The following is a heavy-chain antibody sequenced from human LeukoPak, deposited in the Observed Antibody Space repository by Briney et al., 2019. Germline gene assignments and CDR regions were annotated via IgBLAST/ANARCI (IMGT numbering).Heavy chain of an antibody. CDR3: ARFGYYGSGSSDAFDI. Sequence: GGSLRLSCAASGFTVSSNYMSWVRQAPGKGLEWVSVIYSGGSTYYADSVKGRFTISRDNSKNTLYLQMNSRRAEDTAVYYCARFGYYGSGSSDAFDIWGQGTMVTVSS. V-gene: IGHV3-66*01. CDR2: IYSGGST. CDR1: GFTVSSNY. D-gene: IGHD3-10*01. J-gene: IGHJ3*02.